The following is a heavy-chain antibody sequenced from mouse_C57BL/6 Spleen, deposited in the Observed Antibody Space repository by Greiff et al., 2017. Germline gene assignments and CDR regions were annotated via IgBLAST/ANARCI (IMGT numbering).Heavy chain of an antibody. CDR2: ISYDGSN. Sequence: EVQLQQSGPGLVKPSQSLSLTCSVTGYSITSGYYWNWIRQFPGNKLEWMGYISYDGSNNYNPSLKNRISITRDTTKNQFFLKLNSVTTEDTATYYCARVYCGYDGAWFAYWGQGTLVTVSA. CDR3: ARVYCGYDGAWFAY. V-gene: IGHV3-6*01. D-gene: IGHD2-2*01. CDR1: GYSITSGYY. J-gene: IGHJ3*01.